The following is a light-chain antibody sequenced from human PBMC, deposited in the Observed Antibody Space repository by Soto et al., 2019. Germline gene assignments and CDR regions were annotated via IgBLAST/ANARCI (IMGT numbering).Light chain of an antibody. J-gene: IGLJ3*02. Sequence: QSALTQPASVSGSPGQSITISCTGTSSDAGNYNFVSWYQQHPGKAPKVIIYEDSKRPSGVSNRISGSKSGNTASLTISGLQAEEEVDYYCCSYAGSSTSWVFGGGTKLTVL. CDR2: EDS. CDR3: CSYAGSSTSWV. CDR1: SSDAGNYNF. V-gene: IGLV2-23*01.